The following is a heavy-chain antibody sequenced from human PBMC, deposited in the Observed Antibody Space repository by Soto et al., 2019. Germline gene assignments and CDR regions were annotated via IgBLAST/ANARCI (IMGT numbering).Heavy chain of an antibody. V-gene: IGHV3-7*01. CDR2: INQDGRDT. J-gene: IGHJ4*02. Sequence: GSLRLSCAASGFAFRSFLKSWGRQAPRGGLEWVANINQDGRDTYYSDSVRDRFTISRDNAANSLFLHMNSLGAEDTAVYYCAAYHDDEWESYRHRYWGQGTLVTVSS. CDR1: GFAFRSFL. CDR3: AAYHDDEWESYRHRY. D-gene: IGHD3-16*02.